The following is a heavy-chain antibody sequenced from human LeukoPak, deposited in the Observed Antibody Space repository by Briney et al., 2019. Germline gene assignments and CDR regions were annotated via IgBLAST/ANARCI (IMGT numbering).Heavy chain of an antibody. CDR1: GGTFSSYA. V-gene: IGHV1-69*01. D-gene: IGHD3-10*01. J-gene: IGHJ6*04. Sequence: SVKVSCKASGGTFSSYAISWVRQAPGQGLEWMGGIIPIFGTANYAQKFQGRVTITADESTSTAYMELSSLKSEDTAVYYCARARGITMVRGVIGYYGMDVWGKGTTVTVSS. CDR2: IIPIFGTA. CDR3: ARARGITMVRGVIGYYGMDV.